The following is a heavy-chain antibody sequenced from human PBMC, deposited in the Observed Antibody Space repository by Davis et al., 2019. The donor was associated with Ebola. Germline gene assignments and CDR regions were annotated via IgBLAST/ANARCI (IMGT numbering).Heavy chain of an antibody. J-gene: IGHJ4*02. CDR3: AKDIAYSSNTIDN. Sequence: PGGSLRLSCTASGFTFSDYWMSWVRQAPGKGLEWVANIKQDGSEKYYVDSVKGRFTISRDNAKNSLYLQMNSLRAEDTALYYCAKDIAYSSNTIDNWGQGTLVTVSS. V-gene: IGHV3-7*03. D-gene: IGHD6-13*01. CDR2: IKQDGSEK. CDR1: GFTFSDYW.